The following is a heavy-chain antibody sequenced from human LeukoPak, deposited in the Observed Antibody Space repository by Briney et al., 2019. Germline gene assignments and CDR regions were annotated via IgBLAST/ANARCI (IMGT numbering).Heavy chain of an antibody. CDR2: INPNSGDT. J-gene: IGHJ5*02. CDR1: GYTFTGYY. Sequence: GAPVKVSCKASGYTFTGYYMHWVRQAPGQGLEWMGWINPNSGDTNYAQKLQGRVTMTTDTSTSTAYMELRSLRSDDTAVYYCARDLGSSATSTNWFDPWGQGTLVTVSS. V-gene: IGHV1-2*02. CDR3: ARDLGSSATSTNWFDP. D-gene: IGHD6-6*01.